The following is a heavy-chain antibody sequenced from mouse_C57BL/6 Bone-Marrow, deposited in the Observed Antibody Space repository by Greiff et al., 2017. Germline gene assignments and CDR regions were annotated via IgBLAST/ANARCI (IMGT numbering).Heavy chain of an antibody. CDR3: VRSQGPYYFDD. J-gene: IGHJ2*01. CDR1: GFSFNTYA. D-gene: IGHD3-3*01. CDR2: IRSKSNNYAT. Sequence: VQLKESGGGLVQPKGSLKLSCAASGFSFNTYAMNWVRQAPGKGLEWVARIRSKSNNYATYYADSVKDRFTISRDDPESMLYLQLNNLTTEDTAMYYCVRSQGPYYFDDWGQGTTLTVSS. V-gene: IGHV10-1*01.